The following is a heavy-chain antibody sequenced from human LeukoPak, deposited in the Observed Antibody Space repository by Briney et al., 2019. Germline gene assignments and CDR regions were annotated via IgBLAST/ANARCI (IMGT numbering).Heavy chain of an antibody. CDR3: ATGLGHYYDY. V-gene: IGHV3-74*01. D-gene: IGHD2-8*02. CDR2: VTSDGSDT. Sequence: GRSLRLSCAASGIGFYNYWMHWVRQAPGKGLEWLSRVTSDGSDTVYADSVKGRFTISRDNARTTVYLQMSSLRLDDTATYYCATGLGHYYDYWGQGSLVTVSS. J-gene: IGHJ4*02. CDR1: GIGFYNYW.